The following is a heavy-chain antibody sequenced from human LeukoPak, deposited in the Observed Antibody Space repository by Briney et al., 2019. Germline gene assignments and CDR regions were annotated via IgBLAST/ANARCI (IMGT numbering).Heavy chain of an antibody. D-gene: IGHD3-10*01. J-gene: IGHJ4*02. CDR1: GGSISSYY. V-gene: IGHV4-59*01. CDR2: IYYSGST. CDR3: ARDSGKWFGELPFDY. Sequence: SQTLSLTCTVSGGSISSYYWSWIRQPPGKGLEWIGYIYYSGSTNYNPSLKSRVTISVDTSKNQFSLKLSSVTAADTAVYYCARDSGKWFGELPFDYWGQGTLVTVSS.